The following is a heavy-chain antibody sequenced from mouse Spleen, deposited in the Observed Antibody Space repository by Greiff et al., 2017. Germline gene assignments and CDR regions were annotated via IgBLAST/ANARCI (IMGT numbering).Heavy chain of an antibody. CDR2: ISSGSSTI. Sequence: EVKLVESGGGLVQPGGSRKLSCAASGFTFSSFGMHWVRQAPEKGLEWVAYISSGSSTIYYADTVKGRFTISRDNPKNTLFLQMTSLRSEDTAMYYCARPLLTGTRAMDYWGQGTSVTVSS. J-gene: IGHJ4*01. D-gene: IGHD4-1*01. V-gene: IGHV5-17*02. CDR3: ARPLLTGTRAMDY. CDR1: GFTFSSFG.